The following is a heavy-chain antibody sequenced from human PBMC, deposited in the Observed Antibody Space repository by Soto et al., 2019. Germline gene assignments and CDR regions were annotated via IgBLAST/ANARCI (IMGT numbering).Heavy chain of an antibody. CDR3: ARLKNWNYDYYYYGMDV. V-gene: IGHV1-3*01. CDR1: GYTFTSYA. Sequence: ASVRVSCKASGYTFTSYAMHWVRQAPGQRLEWMGWINAGNGNTKYSQKFQGRVTITRDTSASTAYMELSSLRSEDTAVYYCARLKNWNYDYYYYGMDVWGKGTTVTVSS. D-gene: IGHD1-7*01. CDR2: INAGNGNT. J-gene: IGHJ6*04.